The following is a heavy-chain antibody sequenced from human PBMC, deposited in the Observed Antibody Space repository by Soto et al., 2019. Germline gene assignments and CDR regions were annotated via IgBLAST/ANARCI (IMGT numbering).Heavy chain of an antibody. CDR3: ATSIIRPYYGMDV. D-gene: IGHD3-16*01. CDR2: INSDGSTT. J-gene: IGHJ6*02. Sequence: EVQLVEAGGCLVQPGGSLRLSCAASGFTFSSYWRHWVRQAPGKGLVWVSRINSDGSTTIYADSVKGRFTISRDNAKNTLYLQMNSLRAEDTAVYYCATSIIRPYYGMDVWGQGTTVTVSS. CDR1: GFTFSSYW. V-gene: IGHV3-74*01.